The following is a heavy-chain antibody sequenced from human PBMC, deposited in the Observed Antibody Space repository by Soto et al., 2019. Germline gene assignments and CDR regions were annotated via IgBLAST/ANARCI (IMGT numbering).Heavy chain of an antibody. D-gene: IGHD6-13*01. J-gene: IGHJ4*02. CDR3: ARYRREAVAGYTLDN. Sequence: SETLSLTCTVSGGSISSNYWTWIRQPPGKGLEWIGYVYNSGSTNYNPSLKSRVTISEDTSKSQFSLKVNSMTAADTAVYYCARYRREAVAGYTLDNWGQGILVT. CDR2: VYNSGST. V-gene: IGHV4-59*01. CDR1: GGSISSNY.